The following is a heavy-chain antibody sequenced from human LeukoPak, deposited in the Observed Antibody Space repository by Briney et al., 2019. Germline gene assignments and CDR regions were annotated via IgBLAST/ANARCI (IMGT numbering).Heavy chain of an antibody. D-gene: IGHD3-10*01. Sequence: ASVKVSCKASGYTFTSYDINWVRQATGQGLEWMGWMNPNSGNTGYAQKFQGRVTMTRNTSISTAYMELSSLRSEDTAVYYCARGGLGITMVRGVKDGMDVWGQGTLVTVSS. J-gene: IGHJ6*02. V-gene: IGHV1-8*01. CDR1: GYTFTSYD. CDR2: MNPNSGNT. CDR3: ARGGLGITMVRGVKDGMDV.